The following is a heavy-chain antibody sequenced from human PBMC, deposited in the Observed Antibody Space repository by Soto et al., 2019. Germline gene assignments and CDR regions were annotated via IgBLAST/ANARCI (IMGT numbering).Heavy chain of an antibody. Sequence: SVKVSCKASGGTFSSYAISWVRQAPGQGLEWMGGIIPIFGTANYAQKFQGRVTITADESTSTAYMELSRLRSEDTAVYYCARIMVRGVPIDYWGQGTLITVSS. V-gene: IGHV1-69*13. J-gene: IGHJ4*02. CDR1: GGTFSSYA. CDR3: ARIMVRGVPIDY. CDR2: IIPIFGTA. D-gene: IGHD3-10*01.